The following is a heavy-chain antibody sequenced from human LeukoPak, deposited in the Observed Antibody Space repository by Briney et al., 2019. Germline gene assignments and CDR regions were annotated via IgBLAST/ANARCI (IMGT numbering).Heavy chain of an antibody. CDR1: GYTFVSSG. D-gene: IGHD3-22*01. V-gene: IGHV1-18*01. J-gene: IGHJ4*02. CDR3: ARGGYYDSSGYLLLNDY. Sequence: ASVKVSCKASGYTFVSSGISWVRQAPGEGLEWIGWISVYNGNTNYTQKFQGRVSMTTDTSTSTAYMELRSLRSDDTAVYYCARGGYYDSSGYLLLNDYWGQGTLVTVSS. CDR2: ISVYNGNT.